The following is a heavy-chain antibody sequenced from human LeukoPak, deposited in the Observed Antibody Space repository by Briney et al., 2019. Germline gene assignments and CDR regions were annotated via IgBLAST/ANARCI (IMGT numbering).Heavy chain of an antibody. J-gene: IGHJ4*02. CDR2: MNPNSGYT. CDR3: ARGVAIDY. Sequence: ASVKVSCKASGYILTSYDINWARQVTGQGLEWMGWMNPNSGYTGYAQKFQGRVTMTRNTSISTAYMEVSSLRSEDTAVYYCARGVAIDYWGQGTLVTVSS. CDR1: GYILTSYD. V-gene: IGHV1-8*01. D-gene: IGHD2-21*01.